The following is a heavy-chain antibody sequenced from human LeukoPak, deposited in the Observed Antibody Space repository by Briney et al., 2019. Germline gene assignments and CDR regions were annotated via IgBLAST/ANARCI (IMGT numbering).Heavy chain of an antibody. Sequence: PSETXSLTXXVSGXSISSGGYSWSWVXQPPGXXLXWIXYIYHSGSTYYNPSLKSRVTISVDRSKNQFSLKLSSVTAADTAVYYCARRARDYDSSGYLYYFDYWGQGTLVTVSS. D-gene: IGHD3-22*01. V-gene: IGHV4-30-2*01. J-gene: IGHJ4*02. CDR1: GXSISSGGYS. CDR2: IYHSGST. CDR3: ARRARDYDSSGYLYYFDY.